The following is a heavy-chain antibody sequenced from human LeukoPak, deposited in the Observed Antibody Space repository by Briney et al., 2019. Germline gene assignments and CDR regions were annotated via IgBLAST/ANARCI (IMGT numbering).Heavy chain of an antibody. CDR3: AKDHYDSSTYVGGDYFDY. J-gene: IGHJ4*02. CDR2: ISNGGRDT. D-gene: IGHD3-22*01. CDR1: GFTFSTYA. Sequence: GGSLRLSCAASGFTFSTYAMHWVRQAPAKGLDWVAVISNGGRDTYYADSVKGRFTISRDNSKNTLYLQMNSLRAEDTAVYYCAKDHYDSSTYVGGDYFDYWGQGTLVTVSS. V-gene: IGHV3-30*04.